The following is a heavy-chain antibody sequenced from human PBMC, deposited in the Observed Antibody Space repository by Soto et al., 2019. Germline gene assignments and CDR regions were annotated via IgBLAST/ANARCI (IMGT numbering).Heavy chain of an antibody. CDR1: GGTFSTYA. CDR2: VIPIFGTP. J-gene: IGHJ6*02. CDR3: ARSQGGSSSLDIYYYYVYGMDV. Sequence: QVQLVQSGAEVKKPGSSVKVSCKAPGGTFSTYAISWVRQAPGQGLEWRGGVIPIFGTPKYAQKFQGRVPITAYESTSTGYMELRSLRSEDTAVYYCARSQGGSSSLDIYYYYVYGMDVWGQGTTVTVSS. V-gene: IGHV1-69*01. D-gene: IGHD2-15*01.